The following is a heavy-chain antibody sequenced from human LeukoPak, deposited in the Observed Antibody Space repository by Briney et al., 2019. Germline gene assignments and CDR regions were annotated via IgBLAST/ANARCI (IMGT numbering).Heavy chain of an antibody. CDR2: IYHSGST. J-gene: IGHJ4*02. CDR3: ARVSVQYDILAGYYHNPLDY. CDR1: GGSISSYY. Sequence: SETLSLTCTVSGGSISSYYWSWIRQPPGKGLEWIGYIYHSGSTNYNPSLKSRVTISVDTSKNQFSLKLSSVTAADTAVYYCARVSVQYDILAGYYHNPLDYWGQGTLVTVSS. V-gene: IGHV4-59*01. D-gene: IGHD3-9*01.